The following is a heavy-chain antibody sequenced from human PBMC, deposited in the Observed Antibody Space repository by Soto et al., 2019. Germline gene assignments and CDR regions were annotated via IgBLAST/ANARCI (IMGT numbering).Heavy chain of an antibody. CDR1: GFTFSSHG. CDR3: AREQPYYYDSSGYYKYYFDY. D-gene: IGHD3-22*01. V-gene: IGHV3-33*01. CDR2: IWYDGSNK. Sequence: GGSLRLSCAASGFTFSSHGMHWVRQAPGKGLEWVAVIWYDGSNKYYADSVKGRFTISRDNSKNTLYLQMNSLRAEDTAVYYCAREQPYYYDSSGYYKYYFDYWGQGTLVTVSS. J-gene: IGHJ4*02.